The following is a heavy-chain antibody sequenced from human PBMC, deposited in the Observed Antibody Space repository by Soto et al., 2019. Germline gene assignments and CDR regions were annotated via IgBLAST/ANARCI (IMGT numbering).Heavy chain of an antibody. D-gene: IGHD2-21*02. V-gene: IGHV4-31*02. CDR1: GGSISSGGYY. Sequence: SETLSLTCTVAGGSISSGGYYWSWIRQHPGKGLEWIGYIYYSGSTYYNPSLKSRVTISVDTSKNLFSLKLSSVTAADTAVYYCARLTIVVVTAIPYYYYYGMDVWGQGTTVTVSS. J-gene: IGHJ6*02. CDR3: ARLTIVVVTAIPYYYYYGMDV. CDR2: IYYSGST.